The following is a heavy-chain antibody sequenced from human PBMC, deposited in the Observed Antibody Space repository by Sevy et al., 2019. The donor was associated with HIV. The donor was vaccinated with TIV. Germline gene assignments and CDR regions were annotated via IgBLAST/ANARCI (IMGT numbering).Heavy chain of an antibody. CDR1: GFTFSSYA. Sequence: GGSLRLSCAASGFTFSSYAMHWVRQAPGKGLEWVAVISYDGSNKYYADSVKGRFTISRDNSKNTLYLQMNSLRAEDTAVYYCARGRDGSNRAEFDYWGPGTLVTVSS. CDR3: ARGRDGSNRAEFDY. V-gene: IGHV3-30-3*01. J-gene: IGHJ4*02. D-gene: IGHD6-13*01. CDR2: ISYDGSNK.